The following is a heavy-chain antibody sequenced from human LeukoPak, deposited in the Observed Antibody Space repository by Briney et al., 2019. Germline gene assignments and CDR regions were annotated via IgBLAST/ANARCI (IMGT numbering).Heavy chain of an antibody. D-gene: IGHD2-2*01. Sequence: GGSLRLSCAASGFTFSSYAMNWVRQAPGKGLEWVSAISDSGGSTYYADSVKGRFTISRDNSKNTLYLQMNSLRAEDTAVYYCARKYCSSTSCLFDYWGQGTLVTVSS. CDR1: GFTFSSYA. CDR3: ARKYCSSTSCLFDY. V-gene: IGHV3-23*01. J-gene: IGHJ4*02. CDR2: ISDSGGST.